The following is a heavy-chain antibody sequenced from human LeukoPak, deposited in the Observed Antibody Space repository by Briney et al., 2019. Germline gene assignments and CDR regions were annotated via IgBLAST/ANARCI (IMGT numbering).Heavy chain of an antibody. J-gene: IGHJ4*02. V-gene: IGHV1-3*01. CDR2: INAGNGNT. CDR3: ATDFRYFDWLSPKWDY. CDR1: GYTFTSYA. Sequence: ASVKVSCKASGYTFTSYAMHWVRQAPGQRLEWMGWINAGNGNTKYSQKFQGRVTITRDTSASTAYMELSSLRSEDTAVYYCATDFRYFDWLSPKWDYWGQGTLVTVSS. D-gene: IGHD3-9*01.